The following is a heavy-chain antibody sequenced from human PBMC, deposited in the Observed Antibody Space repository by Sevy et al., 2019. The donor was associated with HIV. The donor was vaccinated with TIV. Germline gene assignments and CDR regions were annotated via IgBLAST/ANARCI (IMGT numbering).Heavy chain of an antibody. J-gene: IGHJ4*02. V-gene: IGHV1-46*01. D-gene: IGHD3-16*02. CDR1: GYTFTSYY. CDR2: INPSGGST. CDR3: ARGYLGTSDYVWWSYRPSLSVFDY. Sequence: ASVKVSCKASGYTFTSYYMHWVRQAPGQGLEWMAIINPSGGSTSYAQKFQGRVTMTRDTSTSTVYMELSSLRSEDTAVYYCARGYLGTSDYVWWSYRPSLSVFDYWGQGTLVTVSS.